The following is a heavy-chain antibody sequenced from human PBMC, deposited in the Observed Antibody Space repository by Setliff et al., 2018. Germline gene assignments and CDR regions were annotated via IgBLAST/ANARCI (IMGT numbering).Heavy chain of an antibody. CDR1: GYTFTSYD. D-gene: IGHD3-3*01. CDR3: ARAQSWSGGPYSFDN. J-gene: IGHJ4*02. Sequence: GASMKVSCKASGYTFTSYDINWVRQATGQGLEWMGWMNPNSGNTGYAQKFQGRVTMTRNTSISTAYMDLSSLRFEDTAVYYCARAQSWSGGPYSFDNWGQGTLVTVSS. V-gene: IGHV1-8*02. CDR2: MNPNSGNT.